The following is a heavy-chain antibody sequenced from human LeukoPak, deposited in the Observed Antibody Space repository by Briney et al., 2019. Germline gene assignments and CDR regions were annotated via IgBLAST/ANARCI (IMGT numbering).Heavy chain of an antibody. CDR2: INDNGANT. CDR3: TKGDGGWYPIDS. J-gene: IGHJ4*02. D-gene: IGHD6-19*01. V-gene: IGHV3-23*01. CDR1: GFTFKKYG. Sequence: GASLRLSCAASGFTFKKYGMSWVRHAPGKGLEWVSTINDNGANTHYADSVKGRFTISRDSSKNTLFLQMNSLRADDTARYYCTKGDGGWYPIDSWGQGTLIIVSS.